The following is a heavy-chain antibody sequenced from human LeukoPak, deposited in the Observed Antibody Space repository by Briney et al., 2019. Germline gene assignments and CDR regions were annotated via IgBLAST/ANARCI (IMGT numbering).Heavy chain of an antibody. V-gene: IGHV4-39*07. CDR1: GGSISSSSYY. D-gene: IGHD3-22*01. CDR3: AREGSLYDSSGYVPRAFDR. CDR2: IYYSGST. J-gene: IGHJ3*02. Sequence: PSETLSLTCTVSGGSISSSSYYWGWLRQPPGKGLEWIASIYYSGSTHYNPSLKSRVTISVDTAKNQFSLKLSSVTAADTAVYYCAREGSLYDSSGYVPRAFDRWRQARMNTDCS.